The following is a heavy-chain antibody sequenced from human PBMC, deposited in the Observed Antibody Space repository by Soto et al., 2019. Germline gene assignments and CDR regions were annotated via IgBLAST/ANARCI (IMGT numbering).Heavy chain of an antibody. CDR2: IKLDASDE. V-gene: IGHV3-7*01. CDR1: GFTFSVYL. D-gene: IGHD5-12*01. Sequence: PGGSLRLSCGASGFTFSVYLMSWVRQAPGKGLEWFATIKLDASDEKYADSVNGRFTISRDNAKNSLYLQMDSLRAEDTAVYYCARCGYSSYALDYWGQGTLVTVSS. J-gene: IGHJ4*02. CDR3: ARCGYSSYALDY.